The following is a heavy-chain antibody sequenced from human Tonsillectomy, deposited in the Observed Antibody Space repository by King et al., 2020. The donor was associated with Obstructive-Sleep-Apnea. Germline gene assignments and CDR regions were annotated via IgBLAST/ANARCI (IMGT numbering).Heavy chain of an antibody. CDR2: IFPADSDT. Sequence: VQLVQSRAEVKKPGESLKISCKASGYNFAINWIGWVRQMPGKGLQWMGIIFPADSDTRYSPSFQGRVTLSADTSISTAYLQWSSLKASDTAMYYCASQGDLLELRDDALDIWGQGTMVTVSS. D-gene: IGHD1-7*01. CDR1: GYNFAINW. J-gene: IGHJ3*02. CDR3: ASQGDLLELRDDALDI. V-gene: IGHV5-51*01.